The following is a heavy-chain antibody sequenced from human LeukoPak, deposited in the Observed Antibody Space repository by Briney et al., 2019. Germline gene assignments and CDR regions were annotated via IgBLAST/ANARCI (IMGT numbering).Heavy chain of an antibody. Sequence: GESLKISCKGSGYSFTSYWIGWVRQMPGKGLEWMGIIYPGDSDTRYSPSFQGQVTISADKSISTAYLQWSSLKASDTAMYYCARRTGKKTRGYSYGYGRVEAYYFDYWGQGTLVTVSS. J-gene: IGHJ4*02. D-gene: IGHD5-18*01. CDR2: IYPGDSDT. V-gene: IGHV5-51*01. CDR1: GYSFTSYW. CDR3: ARRTGKKTRGYSYGYGRVEAYYFDY.